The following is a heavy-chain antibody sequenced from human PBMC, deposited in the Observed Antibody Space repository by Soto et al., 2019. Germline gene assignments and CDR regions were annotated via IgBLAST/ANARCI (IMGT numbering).Heavy chain of an antibody. CDR3: AKEYQARITIFGVVIVPPDY. J-gene: IGHJ4*02. D-gene: IGHD3-3*01. Sequence: EVQLLESGGGLVQPGGSLRLSCAASGFTFSSYVMSWVRQAPGKGLEWVSAISGSGGSTYYADSVKGRFTISRDNSKNPLYLQMNSLRAEDTAVYYCAKEYQARITIFGVVIVPPDYWGQGTLVTVSS. V-gene: IGHV3-23*01. CDR2: ISGSGGST. CDR1: GFTFSSYV.